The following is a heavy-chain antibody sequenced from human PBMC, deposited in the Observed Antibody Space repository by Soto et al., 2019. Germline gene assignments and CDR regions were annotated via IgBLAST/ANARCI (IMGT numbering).Heavy chain of an antibody. D-gene: IGHD3-10*01. CDR3: ARTSITMVRGVTYYFDY. J-gene: IGHJ4*02. CDR1: GGTFSSYA. CDR2: IIPIFGTA. V-gene: IGHV1-69*13. Sequence: ASVKVSCKASGGTFSSYAISWVRQAPGQGLEWMGGIIPIFGTANYAQKFQGRVTITADESTGTAYMELSSLRSEDTAVYYCARTSITMVRGVTYYFDYWGQGTLVTVSS.